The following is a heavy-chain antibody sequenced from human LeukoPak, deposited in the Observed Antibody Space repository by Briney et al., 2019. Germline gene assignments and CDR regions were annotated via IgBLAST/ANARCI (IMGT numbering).Heavy chain of an antibody. D-gene: IGHD3-10*01. CDR3: ARDGIEYGSGSYYTY. J-gene: IGHJ4*02. CDR2: MSYDGSNT. V-gene: IGHV3-30-3*01. Sequence: GGSLRLSCAAFGFTLSSYPMHWVRQAPGKGLEWVGLMSYDGSNTYYADSVKGRFTISRDNSKNTLYLQMNSLRPEDTAVYYCARDGIEYGSGSYYTYWGQGTLVTVSS. CDR1: GFTLSSYP.